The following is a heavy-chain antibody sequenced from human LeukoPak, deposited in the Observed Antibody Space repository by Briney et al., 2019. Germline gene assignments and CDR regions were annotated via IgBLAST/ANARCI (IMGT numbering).Heavy chain of an antibody. CDR3: ARTPEAVPAAIPRKYYFDY. Sequence: PGGSLRLSCAACGFTFSDYYLSWIRQAQGKGLEWVSYISSIGSTIYYADSVKGRFTISRDNAKNSLYLQMNSLRGEDTAVYYCARTPEAVPAAIPRKYYFDYWGQGTLVTVSS. J-gene: IGHJ4*02. CDR2: ISSIGSTI. D-gene: IGHD2-2*02. CDR1: GFTFSDYY. V-gene: IGHV3-11*01.